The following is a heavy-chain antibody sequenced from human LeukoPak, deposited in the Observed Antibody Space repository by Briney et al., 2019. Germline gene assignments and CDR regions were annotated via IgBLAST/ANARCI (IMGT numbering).Heavy chain of an antibody. CDR2: VKTKTDGGTT. CDR3: TTDYGSGSYHYFNY. V-gene: IGHV3-15*01. CDR1: GFTFNNAW. Sequence: PGGSLRLSCAASGFTFNNAWMSWVRQAPNKGLEWVGRVKTKTDGGTTDYAAPVKDRFTISGDDSKDTLYLQMNRLKTEDTAVYYCTTDYGSGSYHYFNYWGQGTLATVSS. D-gene: IGHD3-10*01. J-gene: IGHJ4*02.